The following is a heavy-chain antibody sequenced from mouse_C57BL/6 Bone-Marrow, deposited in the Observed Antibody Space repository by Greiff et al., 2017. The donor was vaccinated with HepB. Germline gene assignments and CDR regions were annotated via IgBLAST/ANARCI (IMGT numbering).Heavy chain of an antibody. Sequence: VQGVESGPELVKPGASVKISCKASGYSFTSYYIHWVKQRPGQGLEWIGWIYPGSGNAKYNEKFKGKATLTADTSSSTAYMQLSSLTSEDSAVYYCATAQADYWGQGTTLTVSS. D-gene: IGHD3-2*02. CDR2: IYPGSGNA. CDR1: GYSFTSYY. J-gene: IGHJ2*01. V-gene: IGHV1-66*01. CDR3: ATAQADY.